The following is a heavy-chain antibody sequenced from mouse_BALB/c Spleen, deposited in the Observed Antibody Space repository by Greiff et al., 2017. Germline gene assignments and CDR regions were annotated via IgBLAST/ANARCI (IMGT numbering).Heavy chain of an antibody. CDR3: ARSDDYGLYYYAMDY. V-gene: IGHV5-17*02. CDR1: GFTFSSFG. Sequence: EVHLVESGGGLVQPGGSRKLSCAASGFTFSSFGMHWVRQAPEKGLEWVAYISSGSSTIYYADTVKGRFTISRDNPKNTLFLQMTSLRSEDTAMYYCARSDDYGLYYYAMDYWGQGTSVTVSS. CDR2: ISSGSSTI. J-gene: IGHJ4*01. D-gene: IGHD2-4*01.